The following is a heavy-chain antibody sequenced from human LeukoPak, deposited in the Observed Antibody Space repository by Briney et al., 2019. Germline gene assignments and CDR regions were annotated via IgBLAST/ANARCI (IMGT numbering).Heavy chain of an antibody. CDR2: INHCGST. V-gene: IGHV4-34*01. J-gene: IGHJ4*02. CDR1: GGSFSGYY. CDR3: ARVSAAAGEGYYFDY. Sequence: SETLSLTCAVYGGSFSGYYWSWIRQPPGKGLEWIGEINHCGSTNYNPSLKSRVTISVDTSKNQFSLKLSSVTAADTAVYYCARVSAAAGEGYYFDYWGQGTLVTVSS. D-gene: IGHD6-13*01.